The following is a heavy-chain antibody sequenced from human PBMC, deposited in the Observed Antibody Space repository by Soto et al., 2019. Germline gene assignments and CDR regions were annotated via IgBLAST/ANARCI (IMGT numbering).Heavy chain of an antibody. D-gene: IGHD3-22*01. V-gene: IGHV3-74*01. J-gene: IGHJ4*02. CDR1: GFTFSGYW. Sequence: EVQLVESGGGLVQPGGSLRLSCAASGFTFSGYWMHWVRQAPGKGLVWVSRINSDGSSTSYADSVKGRFTISRDNAKNTLFLQMNSLRAEDTAVYYCARALVDYYDSSVYPRFDYWGQGTLVTVSS. CDR2: INSDGSST. CDR3: ARALVDYYDSSVYPRFDY.